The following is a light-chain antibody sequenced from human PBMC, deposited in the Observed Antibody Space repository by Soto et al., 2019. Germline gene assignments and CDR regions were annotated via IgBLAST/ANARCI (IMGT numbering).Light chain of an antibody. Sequence: QSVLTQPPSVSGAPGQGVTISCTGSSSNIGAGYDVHWYRQLPGTAPRLLIYRNTNRPSGVPGRFFGSKSGTSASLAITGLQAEDEADYYCHSYDSSLSGVVFGGGTKVTVL. CDR1: SSNIGAGYD. J-gene: IGLJ2*01. V-gene: IGLV1-40*01. CDR2: RNT. CDR3: HSYDSSLSGVV.